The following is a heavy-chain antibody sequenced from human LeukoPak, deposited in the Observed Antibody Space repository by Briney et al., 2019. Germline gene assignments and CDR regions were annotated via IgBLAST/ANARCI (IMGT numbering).Heavy chain of an antibody. V-gene: IGHV3-30*18. J-gene: IGHJ6*02. CDR3: AKGGSGSYYYYGVDV. D-gene: IGHD2-15*01. Sequence: GTSLRLSCAASGLTFTSFGMPWVRQAPGKGLEWVAVISPDGSNKYYADSVKGRFTISRDNSKNTLFLQMNSLRPEETAVYYCAKGGSGSYYYYGVDVWGQGTTVTVSS. CDR2: ISPDGSNK. CDR1: GLTFTSFG.